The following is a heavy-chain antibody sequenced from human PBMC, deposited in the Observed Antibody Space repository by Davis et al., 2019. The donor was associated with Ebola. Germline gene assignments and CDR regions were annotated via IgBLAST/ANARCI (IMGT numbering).Heavy chain of an antibody. CDR3: ARDPHHLVAYYFDY. D-gene: IGHD2-8*02. CDR1: GFTFSSYS. CDR2: ISGYSSTI. V-gene: IGHV3-48*01. J-gene: IGHJ4*02. Sequence: PGGSLRLSCAASGFTFSSYSMNWVRQAPGKGLEWVSYISGYSSTISYADSVKGRFTISRDNSKNTLYLQMNSLRAEDTAVYYCARDPHHLVAYYFDYWGQGTLVTVSS.